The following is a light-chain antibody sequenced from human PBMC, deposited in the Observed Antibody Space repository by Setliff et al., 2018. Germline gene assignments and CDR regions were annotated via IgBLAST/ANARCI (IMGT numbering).Light chain of an antibody. J-gene: IGLJ1*01. V-gene: IGLV2-14*03. CDR2: DVT. Sequence: QSVLTQPASVSGSPGQSITISCTGPSSDIGGYNYVSWYQQYPGKAPQLIIHDVTNRPSGVSNRFSGSKAGNTASLTISGLQAEDEAEYYCVAYTSSSTYVFGSGTKVTVL. CDR3: VAYTSSSTYV. CDR1: SSDIGGYNY.